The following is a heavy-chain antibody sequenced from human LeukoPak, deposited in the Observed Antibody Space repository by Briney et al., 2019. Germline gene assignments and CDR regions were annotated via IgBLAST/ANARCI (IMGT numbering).Heavy chain of an antibody. CDR3: ARVTLRFLEWLSPFDY. Sequence: ASVKVSCKASRYTFTGYYMHWVRQAPGQGLEWMGWIDPNSGGAKYAQMFHDRVTMTRDTSNSTVYMELNRLRSDDTAVYYCARVTLRFLEWLSPFDYWGQGTLVTVSS. CDR1: RYTFTGYY. J-gene: IGHJ4*02. V-gene: IGHV1-2*02. D-gene: IGHD3-3*01. CDR2: IDPNSGGA.